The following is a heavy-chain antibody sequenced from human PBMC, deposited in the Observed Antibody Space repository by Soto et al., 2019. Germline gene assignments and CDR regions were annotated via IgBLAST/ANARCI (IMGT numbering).Heavy chain of an antibody. CDR3: ARGGPAYWFDP. Sequence: QLVESGGGLIQPGGSLRLSCAASGFTVSSNFMTWVRQAPGKGLEWVSVIYTGGSTYYTDSVKGRFTISRDNSKNTLYLQMNSLRPEDTALYYCARGGPAYWFDPWGQGTLVTVSS. CDR1: GFTVSSNF. D-gene: IGHD2-2*01. CDR2: IYTGGST. J-gene: IGHJ5*02. V-gene: IGHV3-53*01.